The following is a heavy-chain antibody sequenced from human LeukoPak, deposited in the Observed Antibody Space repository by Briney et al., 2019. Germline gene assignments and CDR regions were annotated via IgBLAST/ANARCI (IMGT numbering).Heavy chain of an antibody. D-gene: IGHD3-10*01. V-gene: IGHV4-59*12. CDR3: ARDTLLWFGELLP. J-gene: IGHJ4*02. CDR1: GGSISSYY. CDR2: IYYSGST. Sequence: SETLSLTCTVSGGSISSYYWSWIRQPPGKGLEWIGYIYYSGSTNYNPSLKSRVTISVDTSKNQFSLKLSSVTAADTAVYYCARDTLLWFGELLPWGQGTLVTVSS.